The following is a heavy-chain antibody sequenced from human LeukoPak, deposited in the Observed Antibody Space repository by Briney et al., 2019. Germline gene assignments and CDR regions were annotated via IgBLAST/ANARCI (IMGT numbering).Heavy chain of an antibody. CDR3: ARGYCSSTNCSPFDP. Sequence: SDTPSLTCTVTGGSISRYYWSWIRQPPGKGREWIGQIYYSGSTNYNPYLKSRVTISVDTSKNQFSLKLSSVTAADTAVYYCARGYCSSTNCSPFDPWGQGTLVTVSS. J-gene: IGHJ5*02. V-gene: IGHV4-59*08. CDR1: GGSISRYY. CDR2: IYYSGST. D-gene: IGHD2-2*01.